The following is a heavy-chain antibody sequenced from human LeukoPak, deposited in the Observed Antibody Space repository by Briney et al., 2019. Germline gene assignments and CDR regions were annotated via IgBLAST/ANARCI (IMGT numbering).Heavy chain of an antibody. CDR2: ISYDGSNK. CDR1: GFTFSSYG. CDR3: AKDTGTVTTEGPPWFDP. D-gene: IGHD4-17*01. J-gene: IGHJ5*02. Sequence: GGSLRPSCAASGFTFSSYGMHWVRQAPGKGLEWVAVISYDGSNKYYADSVKGRFTISRDNSKNTLYLQMNSLRAEDTAVYYCAKDTGTVTTEGPPWFDPWGQGTLVTVSS. V-gene: IGHV3-30*18.